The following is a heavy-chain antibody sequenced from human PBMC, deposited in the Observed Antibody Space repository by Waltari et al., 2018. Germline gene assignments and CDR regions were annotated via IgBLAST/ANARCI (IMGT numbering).Heavy chain of an antibody. CDR3: ARSFGDYAAGRFFDL. D-gene: IGHD4-17*01. V-gene: IGHV4-34*01. J-gene: IGHJ2*01. Sequence: QVQLQQWGAGLLKPSETLSLTCAVYGGSFSGYYWSWIRQPPGKGLEWIGEINHSGSTNYNPSLKSRVTISVDTSKNQFSLKLSSVTAADTAGYYCARSFGDYAAGRFFDLWGRGTLVTVSS. CDR1: GGSFSGYY. CDR2: INHSGST.